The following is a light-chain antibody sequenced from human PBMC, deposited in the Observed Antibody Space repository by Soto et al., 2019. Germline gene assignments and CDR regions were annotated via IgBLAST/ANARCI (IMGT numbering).Light chain of an antibody. J-gene: IGKJ2*01. CDR3: QQRSDWPPRT. V-gene: IGKV3-11*01. Sequence: EVVLTQSPATLSLSPGERATLSCRASQSVSYYLAWYHQKPGQPPRLLIYYAATRGTGTPPRCIGSGSGTDFSLTISSREAEDFAVYYCQQRSDWPPRTFGQGTKLEIK. CDR1: QSVSYY. CDR2: YAA.